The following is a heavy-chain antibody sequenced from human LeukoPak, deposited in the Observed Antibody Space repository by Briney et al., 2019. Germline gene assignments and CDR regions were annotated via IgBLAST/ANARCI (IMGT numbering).Heavy chain of an antibody. CDR3: AKARAKAYYFGSGSYRNEDRSFDY. J-gene: IGHJ4*02. Sequence: PGGSLRLSCEASGAAFSRYGMNWVRQAPGKGLEWVSSITASGVSTHYADSVKGRFTISRDNSKNTLFLRMNSLRAEDTAVYYCAKARAKAYYFGSGSYRNEDRSFDYWGQGTLVTVSS. CDR2: ITASGVST. CDR1: GAAFSRYG. D-gene: IGHD3-10*01. V-gene: IGHV3-23*01.